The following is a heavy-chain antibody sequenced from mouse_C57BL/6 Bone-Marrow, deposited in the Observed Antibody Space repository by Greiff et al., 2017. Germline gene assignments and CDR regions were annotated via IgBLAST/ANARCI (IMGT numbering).Heavy chain of an antibody. J-gene: IGHJ3*01. CDR3: TGDYYCSRGVGFAY. Sequence: DVTLVESGGCLVQPGGSMQLSCVASGFTFSNYWMNWVRPSPETWLECVSQIRLKSDNYATHYSESLLGRFTISRDDSNLSVYLQMNNVRAEDTGIYYCTGDYYCSRGVGFAYWGQGNLVTVAA. CDR2: IRLKSDNYAT. D-gene: IGHD1-1*01. CDR1: GFTFSNYW. V-gene: IGHV6-3*01.